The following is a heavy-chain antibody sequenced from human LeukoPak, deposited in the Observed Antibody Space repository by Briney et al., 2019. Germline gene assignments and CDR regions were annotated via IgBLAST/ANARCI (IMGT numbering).Heavy chain of an antibody. Sequence: GGSLRLSCAASGFTFSSYSMNWVRQAPGKGLEWVSSISSSSSYIYYADSVKGRFTISRDDAKNSLYLQMNSLRAEDTAVYYCAREDWPPYCSGGSCYSRYFDLWGRGTLVTVSS. CDR2: ISSSSSYI. V-gene: IGHV3-21*01. J-gene: IGHJ2*01. CDR3: AREDWPPYCSGGSCYSRYFDL. CDR1: GFTFSSYS. D-gene: IGHD2-15*01.